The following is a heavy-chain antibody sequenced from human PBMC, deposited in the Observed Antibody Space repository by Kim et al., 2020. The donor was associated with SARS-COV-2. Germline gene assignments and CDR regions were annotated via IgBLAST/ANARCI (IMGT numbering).Heavy chain of an antibody. CDR1: GFTFSSYA. Sequence: GGSLRLSCAASGFTFSSYAMSRVRQAPGKGLEWVSDISGSGGSTYYADSVKGRFTISRDNSKNTLYLQMNSLRAEDTAVYYCAKGANARYFDWLSIPDWFDLWGQGTLVSVSS. D-gene: IGHD3-9*01. CDR2: ISGSGGST. J-gene: IGHJ5*02. V-gene: IGHV3-23*01. CDR3: AKGANARYFDWLSIPDWFDL.